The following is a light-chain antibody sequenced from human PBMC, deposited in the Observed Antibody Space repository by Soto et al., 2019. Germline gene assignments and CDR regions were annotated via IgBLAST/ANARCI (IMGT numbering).Light chain of an antibody. Sequence: QPVLTQPPSASGTPGQTIVISCSGGTSNIGSHTVNWFQQLPGTAPRLLIYSNTQRPSGVPGRFSGSKSGTSASLAINGLQSQYEGDYYCAAWDDSLNGVVFGGGTKLTVL. CDR3: AAWDDSLNGVV. V-gene: IGLV1-44*01. J-gene: IGLJ2*01. CDR2: SNT. CDR1: TSNIGSHT.